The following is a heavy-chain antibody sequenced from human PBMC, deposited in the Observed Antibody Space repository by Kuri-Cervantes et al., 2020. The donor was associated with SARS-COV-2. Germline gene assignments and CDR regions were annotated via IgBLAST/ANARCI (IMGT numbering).Heavy chain of an antibody. J-gene: IGHJ4*02. CDR1: EFTFSSYV. CDR3: AKDWDSRGYYLFDH. CDR2: ISVSGGST. Sequence: GESLKISCAASEFTFSSYVMTWVRQAPGKGLEWVSSISVSGGSTYYANSVKGRFTISRDNSKNTLYLQMNSLRAEDTAVYYCAKDWDSRGYYLFDHWGQGTLVTVSS. D-gene: IGHD3-22*01. V-gene: IGHV3-23*01.